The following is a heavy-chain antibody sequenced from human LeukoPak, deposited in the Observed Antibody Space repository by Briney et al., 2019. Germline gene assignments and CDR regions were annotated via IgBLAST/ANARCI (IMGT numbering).Heavy chain of an antibody. J-gene: IGHJ4*02. CDR3: ARDRVLGSMIVVYPLGY. D-gene: IGHD3-22*01. CDR2: MNPNSGNT. CDR1: GYTFNGYY. V-gene: IGHV1-8*02. Sequence: GASVKVSCKASGYTFNGYYMHWVRQATGQGLEWMGWMNPNSGNTGYAQKFQGRVTMTRNTSISTAYMELSSLRSEDTAVYYCARDRVLGSMIVVYPLGYWGQGTLVTVSS.